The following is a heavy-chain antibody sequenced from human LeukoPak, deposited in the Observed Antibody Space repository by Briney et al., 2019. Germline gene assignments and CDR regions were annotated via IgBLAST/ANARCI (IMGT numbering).Heavy chain of an antibody. CDR2: IYHSGST. J-gene: IGHJ4*02. D-gene: IGHD6-13*01. Sequence: PSETLSLTCAVSGGSISSGGYSWSWIRQPPGKGLEWIGYIYHSGSTYYNPSLKSRVTISVGRSKNQFSLKLSSVTAADTAVYYCARALAAAGNLYFDYWGQGTLVTVSS. CDR3: ARALAAAGNLYFDY. V-gene: IGHV4-30-2*01. CDR1: GGSISSGGYS.